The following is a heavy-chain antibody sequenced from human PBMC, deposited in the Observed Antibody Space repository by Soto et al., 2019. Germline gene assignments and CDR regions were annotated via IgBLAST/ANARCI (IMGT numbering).Heavy chain of an antibody. D-gene: IGHD6-13*01. CDR2: ISYDGSNK. V-gene: IGHV3-30*18. J-gene: IGHJ6*02. Sequence: GGSLRLSCAASGFTFSSYGMHWVRQAPGKGLEWVAVISYDGSNKYYADSVKGRFTISRDNSKNTLYLQMNSLRAEDTAVYYCAKDVQQLVYYYYYYGMDVWGQGT. CDR1: GFTFSSYG. CDR3: AKDVQQLVYYYYYYGMDV.